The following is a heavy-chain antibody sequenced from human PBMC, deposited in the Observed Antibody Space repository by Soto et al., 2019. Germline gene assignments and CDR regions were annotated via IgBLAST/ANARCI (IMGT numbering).Heavy chain of an antibody. Sequence: QVQLQESGPGLVKPSQTLSLTCTVSGGSISSGDYYWSWIRQPPGKGLEWIGYIYYSGSTYYNPSRRSRVTISVDTSRNQFSLKLSSVTAADTAVYYCARVTKDIVLVPAGMDVWGQGTTVTVSS. CDR3: ARVTKDIVLVPAGMDV. CDR1: GGSISSGDYY. D-gene: IGHD2-2*01. J-gene: IGHJ6*02. V-gene: IGHV4-30-4*01. CDR2: IYYSGST.